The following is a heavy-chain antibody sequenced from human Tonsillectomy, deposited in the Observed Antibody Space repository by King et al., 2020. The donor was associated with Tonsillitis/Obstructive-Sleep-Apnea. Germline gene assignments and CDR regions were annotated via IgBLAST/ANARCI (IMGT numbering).Heavy chain of an antibody. CDR1: GFTFSDFY. CDR3: ARDPTDYYASGNYYFDY. Sequence: QLVQSGGGLVKPGGSLRLSCAASGFTFSDFYMRWIRQAPGKGLEWVSYISSSSSYTSYADSVKGRFTISRDNAKNSLYLQMNSLRAEDTAVYYCARDPTDYYASGNYYFDYWGQGTLVTVSS. V-gene: IGHV3-11*05. D-gene: IGHD3-10*01. J-gene: IGHJ4*02. CDR2: ISSSSSYT.